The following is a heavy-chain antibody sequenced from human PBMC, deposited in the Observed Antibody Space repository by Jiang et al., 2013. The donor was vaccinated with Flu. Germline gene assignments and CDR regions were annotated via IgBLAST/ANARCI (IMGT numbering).Heavy chain of an antibody. J-gene: IGHJ6*02. CDR1: GGSISSSAYY. CDR2: IYYSGST. CDR3: ARSRTIFGAFNEASYYYYYGMDV. D-gene: IGHD3-3*02. Sequence: GGSISSSAYYWGWIRQPPGKGLEWIGNIYYSGSTYYNPSLKSRVTISVDTSKNQFPLKLSSVTAADTAVYYCARSRTIFGAFNEASYYYYYGMDVWGQGTTVTVSS. V-gene: IGHV4-39*01.